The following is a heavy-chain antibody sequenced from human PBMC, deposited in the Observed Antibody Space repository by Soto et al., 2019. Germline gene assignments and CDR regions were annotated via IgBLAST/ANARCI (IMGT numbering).Heavy chain of an antibody. Sequence: SETLSLTCTVSGGSISSYYWSWIRQPPGKGLEWIGYIYYSGSTNYNPSLKSRVTISVDTSKNQFSLKLSSVTAADTAVYYCAKTSAVAGASYYYYMDVWGKGTTVTVSS. CDR2: IYYSGST. CDR3: AKTSAVAGASYYYYMDV. V-gene: IGHV4-59*08. D-gene: IGHD6-19*01. CDR1: GGSISSYY. J-gene: IGHJ6*03.